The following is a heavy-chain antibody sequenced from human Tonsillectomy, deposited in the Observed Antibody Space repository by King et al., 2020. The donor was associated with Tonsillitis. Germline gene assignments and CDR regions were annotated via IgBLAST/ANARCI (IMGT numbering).Heavy chain of an antibody. V-gene: IGHV4-59*01. J-gene: IGHJ4*02. CDR3: ARDSTNHFDY. Sequence: VQLQESGPGLVKPSETLSLTCTVSGGSISSYYWSWIRQPPGKGLEWIGYIYYSGSTNYNPSLKSRVTISVDTSKNQFSLKLSSVTAADTAVYYCARDSTNHFDYWGQGTLVTVSS. D-gene: IGHD2-8*01. CDR2: IYYSGST. CDR1: GGSISSYY.